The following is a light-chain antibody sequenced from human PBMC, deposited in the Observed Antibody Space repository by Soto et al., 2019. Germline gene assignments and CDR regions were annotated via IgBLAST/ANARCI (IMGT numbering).Light chain of an antibody. CDR1: QSISIW. Sequence: DIHMTQSPSTLSASVGDRVTITCRARQSISIWLAWYQQKPGRAPNLLIYGTSSLESGVPSRFSGSGSGTEFALTISSLQPDDFATYYCQHYNDYSWTFGQGTKVEIK. CDR2: GTS. CDR3: QHYNDYSWT. V-gene: IGKV1-5*03. J-gene: IGKJ1*01.